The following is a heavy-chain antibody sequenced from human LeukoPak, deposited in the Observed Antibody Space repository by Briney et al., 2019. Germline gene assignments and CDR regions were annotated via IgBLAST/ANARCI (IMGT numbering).Heavy chain of an antibody. CDR3: ARGLGYGSGSYYLGFDM. D-gene: IGHD3-10*01. CDR2: IYYSGST. CDR1: GGSISTSSSY. Sequence: SETLSLTCTVFGGSISTSSSYWGWIRQPPGKGLEWIGSIYYSGSTYYNPSLKSRVTISVDTSKNQFSLKLSSVSAADTAVCYCARGLGYGSGSYYLGFDMWGQGTMVTVSS. J-gene: IGHJ3*02. V-gene: IGHV4-39*01.